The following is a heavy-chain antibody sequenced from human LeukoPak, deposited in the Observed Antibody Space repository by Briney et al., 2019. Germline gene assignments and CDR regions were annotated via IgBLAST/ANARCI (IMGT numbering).Heavy chain of an antibody. J-gene: IGHJ6*02. CDR2: ISSSGSSR. CDR3: ARAKVPGTYYAMDV. CDR1: GFTFSDYS. Sequence: GGSLRLSCAASGFTFSDYSMNWVRQAPGKGLELVSYISSSGSSRYDADSVKGRFIISRDNAKKSLYLQMNSLRAEDTAVYYCARAKVPGTYYAMDVWGQGTTVTVSS. V-gene: IGHV3-48*04. D-gene: IGHD6-19*01.